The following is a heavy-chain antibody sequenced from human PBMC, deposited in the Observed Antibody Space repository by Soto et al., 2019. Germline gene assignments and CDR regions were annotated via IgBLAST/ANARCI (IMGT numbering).Heavy chain of an antibody. Sequence: GALRLSCAASGFPFSGYAMSWVRQAPGEGLEWVSAIRSSGGSTFYADSVEGRFTISRDDSKNTLYLQMDSLRAEDSAVYHCSKNRGSGNPYYYDMAVWGQGTTVTVSS. CDR3: SKNRGSGNPYYYDMAV. D-gene: IGHD3-10*01. J-gene: IGHJ6*02. CDR2: IRSSGGST. CDR1: GFPFSGYA. V-gene: IGHV3-23*01.